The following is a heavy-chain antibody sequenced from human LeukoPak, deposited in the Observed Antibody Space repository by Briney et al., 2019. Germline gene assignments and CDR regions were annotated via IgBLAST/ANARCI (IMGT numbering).Heavy chain of an antibody. V-gene: IGHV3-21*01. CDR2: ISSGGTYK. CDR3: ARPTTVTTISADAFDI. Sequence: PGGSLRLSCAAPGFTFCDYTMNWVRQAPGKGLEWVSSISSGGTYKYYADSVKGRFTISRDNAQNSLYLQMNSLRAEDSSVYYCARPTTVTTISADAFDIWGQGTMVTVSS. D-gene: IGHD4-17*01. J-gene: IGHJ3*02. CDR1: GFTFCDYT.